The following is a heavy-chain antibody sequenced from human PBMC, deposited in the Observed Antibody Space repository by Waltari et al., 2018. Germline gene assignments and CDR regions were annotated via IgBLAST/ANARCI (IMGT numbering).Heavy chain of an antibody. CDR2: ISSTSDDYI. J-gene: IGHJ4*02. Sequence: EVQLVESGGHLVQPGGSLRLSCAASGFIFGDYAMHWVRQAPGKGLEWVSTISSTSDDYIYYADSVKGRFTISRDNAKNSLSLQMSSLRAEDTAVYYCTRRRYSYGFYYWGQGVLVTVSS. V-gene: IGHV3-21*04. CDR3: TRRRYSYGFYY. CDR1: GFIFGDYA. D-gene: IGHD5-18*01.